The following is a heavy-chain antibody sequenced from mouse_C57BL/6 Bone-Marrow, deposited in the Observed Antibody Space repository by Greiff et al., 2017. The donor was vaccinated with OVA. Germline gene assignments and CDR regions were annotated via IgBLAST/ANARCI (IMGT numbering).Heavy chain of an antibody. CDR3: ARGIYYGSSYDWYFDV. CDR2: INPNNGGT. V-gene: IGHV1-18*01. J-gene: IGHJ1*03. D-gene: IGHD1-1*01. CDR1: GYTFTDYN. Sequence: VKLVESGPELVKPGASVKIPCKASGYTFTDYNMDWVKQSHGKSLEWIGDINPNNGGTIYNQKFKGKATLTVDKSSSTAYMELRSLTSEDTAVYYCARGIYYGSSYDWYFDVWGTGTTVTVSS.